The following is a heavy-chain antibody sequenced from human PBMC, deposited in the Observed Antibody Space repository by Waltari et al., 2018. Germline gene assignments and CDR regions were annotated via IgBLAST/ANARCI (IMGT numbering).Heavy chain of an antibody. Sequence: QVQLVESGGGVVQPGRSLRLSCAASGFTFSSYAMHWVRQAPGKGLGWVAVISYDGSKKYYADSVKGRFTISRDNSKNTLYLQMNSLRAEDTAVYYCARDRAQQQLRYHYMDVWGKGTTVTVSS. V-gene: IGHV3-30*01. CDR1: GFTFSSYA. CDR2: ISYDGSKK. D-gene: IGHD6-13*01. J-gene: IGHJ6*03. CDR3: ARDRAQQQLRYHYMDV.